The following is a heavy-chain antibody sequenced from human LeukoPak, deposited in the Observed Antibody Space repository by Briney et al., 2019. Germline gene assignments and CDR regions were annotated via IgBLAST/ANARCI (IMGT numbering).Heavy chain of an antibody. Sequence: SETLSLTCTVSGGSISSGDYYWSWIRQPPGKGLEWIGYIYYSGSTYYNPSLKSRVTISVDTSKNQFSLKLSSVTAADTAVYYCARDEMRYYYGSGSHRGFDYWGQGTLVTVSS. J-gene: IGHJ4*02. CDR1: GGSISSGDYY. CDR3: ARDEMRYYYGSGSHRGFDY. V-gene: IGHV4-30-4*01. CDR2: IYYSGST. D-gene: IGHD3-10*01.